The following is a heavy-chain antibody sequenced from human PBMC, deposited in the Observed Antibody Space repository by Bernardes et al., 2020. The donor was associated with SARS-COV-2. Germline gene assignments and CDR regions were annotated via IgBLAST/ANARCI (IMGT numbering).Heavy chain of an antibody. CDR1: DFNLTNYS. J-gene: IGHJ6*02. D-gene: IGHD1-26*01. V-gene: IGHV3-21*01. CDR3: ARDLRAAAGTTDSASYYYYYYYGMDV. CDR2: ISGSSSYM. Sequence: GSLRLSCVASDFNLTNYSMNWVRQAPGKGLESVSSISGSSSYMYYADPVKGRFTISRDNARNSLYLQMDSLRVEDTAVYYCARDLRAAAGTTDSASYYYYYYYGMDVWGQGTTVTVSS.